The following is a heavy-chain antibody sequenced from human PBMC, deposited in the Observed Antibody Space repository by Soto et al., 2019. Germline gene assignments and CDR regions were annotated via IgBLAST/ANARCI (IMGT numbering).Heavy chain of an antibody. CDR1: GFMFSCCA. CDR3: AKNRGGGGSTKWSVAV. Sequence: EVQLLDSGGGLVQPGGSLRLSCAASGFMFSCCAMSWVRQAPGKGLEWVSTIHGDGDYSHYTDSVESRFTISRDNSRTTLDLKLNTLRGDDTAVYSCAKNRGGGGSTKWSVAVGGSGTVVTVSS. D-gene: IGHD1-26*01. CDR2: IHGDGDYS. J-gene: IGHJ2*01. V-gene: IGHV3-23*01.